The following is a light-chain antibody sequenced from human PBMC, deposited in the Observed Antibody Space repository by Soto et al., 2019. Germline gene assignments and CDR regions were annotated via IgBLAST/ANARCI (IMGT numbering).Light chain of an antibody. V-gene: IGKV1-5*01. CDR3: QPYSSYFT. J-gene: IGKJ3*01. CDR2: DAS. CDR1: QSVSAW. Sequence: DIQMTQSPSTLSASVGDRVTITCRSSQSVSAWLVWYQQKPWKAPKLLIHDASSLESGVPSRFSGSGSGTEVTLTISSLQPDDCATYYCQPYSSYFTVGPGTKVDIK.